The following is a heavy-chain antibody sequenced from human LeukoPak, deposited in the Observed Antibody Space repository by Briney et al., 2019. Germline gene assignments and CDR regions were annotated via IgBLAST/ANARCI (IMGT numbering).Heavy chain of an antibody. CDR3: YSSSGWYGNDAFDI. J-gene: IGHJ3*02. V-gene: IGHV1-2*02. CDR1: GYTFTGYY. CDR2: INPNSRGT. D-gene: IGHD6-19*01. Sequence: ASVKVSCKASGYTFTGYYMHWVRQAPGQGLEWMGWINPNSRGTNYAQKFQGRVTMTRDTSISTAYMELSRLRSDDTAVYYCYSSSGWYGNDAFDIWGQGTMVTVSS.